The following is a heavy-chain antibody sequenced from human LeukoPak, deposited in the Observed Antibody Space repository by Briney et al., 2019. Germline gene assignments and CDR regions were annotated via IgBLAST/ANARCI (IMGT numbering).Heavy chain of an antibody. CDR1: GYXXTXNY. CDR2: IYPRDGST. Sequence: VSCXXXGYXXTXNYIHWVRQAPGXGLEWMGMIYPRDGSTSYAQKFQGRVTVTRDTSTSTVHMELSGLRSEDTAVYYCARDQEGFDYWGQGTLVTVSS. J-gene: IGHJ4*02. CDR3: ARDQEGFDY. V-gene: IGHV1-46*01.